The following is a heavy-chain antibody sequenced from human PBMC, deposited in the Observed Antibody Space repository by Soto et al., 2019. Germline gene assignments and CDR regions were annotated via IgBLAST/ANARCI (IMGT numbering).Heavy chain of an antibody. D-gene: IGHD3-16*01. J-gene: IGHJ4*02. Sequence: PGGSLRLSCAASGLAFSDYAMTWVRQAPGKGLEWVSIITASGYSAYYGGAVKGRFTTSRDNSRSTLYLQMNGLRADDTAVYYCAKGDLLWDPFDSWGQGTLVTVSS. CDR2: ITASGYSA. CDR3: AKGDLLWDPFDS. V-gene: IGHV3-23*01. CDR1: GLAFSDYA.